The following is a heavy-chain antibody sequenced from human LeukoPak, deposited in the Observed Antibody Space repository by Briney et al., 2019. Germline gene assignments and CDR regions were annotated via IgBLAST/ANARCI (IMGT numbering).Heavy chain of an antibody. D-gene: IGHD3-22*01. V-gene: IGHV3-23*01. Sequence: GGSLRLSCAASGFTFSSYAMSWVRQAPGKGLEWVSAISGSGGSTYYADSVKGRFTISGDNSKNTLYLQMNSLRAEDTAVYYCAKDLTIVVVYDAFDIWGQGTMVTVSS. J-gene: IGHJ3*02. CDR2: ISGSGGST. CDR3: AKDLTIVVVYDAFDI. CDR1: GFTFSSYA.